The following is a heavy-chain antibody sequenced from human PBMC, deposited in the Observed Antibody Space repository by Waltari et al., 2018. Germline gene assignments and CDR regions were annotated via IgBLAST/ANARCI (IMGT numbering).Heavy chain of an antibody. CDR1: GYTFTSYY. CDR3: ATLGDGRYCSSTSCYWDY. CDR2: INPGGGSK. Sequence: QVQLVQSGAEVKKPGASVKVSCKASGYTFTSYYMHWVRQAPGQGLEWMGKINPGGGSKSYEQKYQGWVTMTRDTSTSTVYMELSSLRSEDTAVYYCATLGDGRYCSSTSCYWDYWGQGTLVTVSS. J-gene: IGHJ4*02. D-gene: IGHD2-2*01. V-gene: IGHV1-46*01.